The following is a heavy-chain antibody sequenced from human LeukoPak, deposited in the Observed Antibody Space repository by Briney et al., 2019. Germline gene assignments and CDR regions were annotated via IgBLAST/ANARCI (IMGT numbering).Heavy chain of an antibody. D-gene: IGHD2-21*02. CDR3: ARVSRWGPADY. CDR1: GFTFSSYS. V-gene: IGHV3-21*04. Sequence: GGSLRLSCAASGFTFSSYSMNWVRQAPGKGLEWVSSISSSSSYIYYADSVKGRFTISRDNAKNTLYLQMNSLRAEDTAVYYCARVSRWGPADYWGQGTLVTVSS. CDR2: ISSSSSYI. J-gene: IGHJ4*02.